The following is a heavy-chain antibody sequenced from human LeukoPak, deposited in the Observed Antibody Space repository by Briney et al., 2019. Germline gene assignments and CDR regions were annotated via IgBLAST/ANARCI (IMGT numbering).Heavy chain of an antibody. Sequence: SETLSLTCTVSGGSISSSSYYWGWIRQPPGKGPEWIGSIYYSGSTYYNPSLKSRVTISVDTSKNQFSLKLSSVTAADTAVYYCARGRAAKLDYWGQGTLVTVSS. D-gene: IGHD2-15*01. V-gene: IGHV4-39*01. J-gene: IGHJ4*02. CDR3: ARGRAAKLDY. CDR1: GGSISSSSYY. CDR2: IYYSGST.